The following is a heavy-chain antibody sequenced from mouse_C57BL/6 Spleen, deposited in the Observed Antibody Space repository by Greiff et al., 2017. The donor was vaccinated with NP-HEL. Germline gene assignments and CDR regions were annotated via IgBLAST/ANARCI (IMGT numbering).Heavy chain of an antibody. CDR1: GYAFSSSW. J-gene: IGHJ3*01. Sequence: VMLVESGPELVKPGASVKISCKASGYAFSSSWMNWVKQRPGKGLEWIGRIYPGDGDTNYNGKFKGKATLTADKSSSTAYMQLSSLTSEDSAVYFCARERITTVVDPFAYWGQGTLVTVSA. CDR2: IYPGDGDT. V-gene: IGHV1-82*01. CDR3: ARERITTVVDPFAY. D-gene: IGHD1-1*01.